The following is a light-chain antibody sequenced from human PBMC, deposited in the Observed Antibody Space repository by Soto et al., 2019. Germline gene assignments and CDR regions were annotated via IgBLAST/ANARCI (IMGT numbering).Light chain of an antibody. Sequence: QAVVTQEPSFSVSPGGTVTLTCGLSSGSVSTSYYPSWYQQTPGQAPRTLIYSTDTRSSGVPDRFSGSILGNKAALTITGGQADDESDYYCGLYMGSGISVFGGGTKVTVL. CDR2: STD. V-gene: IGLV8-61*01. CDR3: GLYMGSGISV. J-gene: IGLJ3*02. CDR1: SGSVSTSYY.